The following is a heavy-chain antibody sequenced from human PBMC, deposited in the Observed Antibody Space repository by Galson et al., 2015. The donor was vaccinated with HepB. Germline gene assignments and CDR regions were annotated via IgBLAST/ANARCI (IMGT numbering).Heavy chain of an antibody. Sequence: SVKVSCKASGYTFTSYYMHWVRQAPGQGLEWMGIINPSGGSTSYAQKLQGRVTMTRDTSTSTVYMELSSLRSEDTAVYYCASSNIAAAGTFDYWGQGTLVTVSS. D-gene: IGHD6-13*01. CDR2: INPSGGST. CDR3: ASSNIAAAGTFDY. J-gene: IGHJ4*02. V-gene: IGHV1-46*04. CDR1: GYTFTSYY.